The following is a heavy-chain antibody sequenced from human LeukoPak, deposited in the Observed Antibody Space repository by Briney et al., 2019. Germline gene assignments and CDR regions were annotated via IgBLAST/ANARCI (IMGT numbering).Heavy chain of an antibody. CDR2: ISGDGCGT. CDR1: GFTFDDYA. CDR3: AKVRFLEWFGFDY. D-gene: IGHD3-3*01. Sequence: QPGGSLRLSCAASGFTFDDYAMHWDRQAPGKGLEWVSLISGDGCGTYYADSVKGRFTISRDNSKNSLYLQMNSLRTEDTALYYCAKVRFLEWFGFDYWGQGTLVTVSS. V-gene: IGHV3-43*02. J-gene: IGHJ4*02.